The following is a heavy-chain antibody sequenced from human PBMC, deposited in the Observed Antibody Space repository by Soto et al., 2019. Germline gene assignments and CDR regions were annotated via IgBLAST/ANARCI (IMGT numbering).Heavy chain of an antibody. J-gene: IGHJ6*02. CDR1: GFTFSGSA. CDR3: TNPQLYYGMDV. Sequence: EVQLVESGGGLVQPGGSLKLSCAASGFTFSGSAMHWVRQASGKGLEWVGRIRSKANSYATAYAASMKGSFTITRDDSKNTAYLQMNSLKAEDTAVYYCTNPQLYYGMDVWGQGTTVTVSS. V-gene: IGHV3-73*02. CDR2: IRSKANSYAT. D-gene: IGHD5-18*01.